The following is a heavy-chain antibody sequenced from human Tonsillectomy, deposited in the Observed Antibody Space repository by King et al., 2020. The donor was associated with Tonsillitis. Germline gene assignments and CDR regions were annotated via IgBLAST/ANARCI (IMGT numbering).Heavy chain of an antibody. CDR2: IKSDGSST. CDR3: ARASNSGFDY. Sequence: VQLVESGGGLVQPGGSLRLSCAASGFTFSSYWMHWVRQAPGKGRVWGSRIKSDGSSTSYADSVKGRFTISRDNAKNTLYLQMNSLRAEDTAVYYCARASNSGFDYWGQGTLVIVSS. CDR1: GFTFSSYW. J-gene: IGHJ4*02. D-gene: IGHD4-23*01. V-gene: IGHV3-74*01.